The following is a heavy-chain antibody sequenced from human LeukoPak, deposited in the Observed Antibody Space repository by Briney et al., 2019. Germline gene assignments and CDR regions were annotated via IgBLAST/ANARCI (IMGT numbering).Heavy chain of an antibody. D-gene: IGHD2-15*01. CDR1: GGSFSGYY. CDR3: ASQNRAYCSGGSCYSGYYYYYYYMDV. V-gene: IGHV4-34*01. CDR2: INHSGST. J-gene: IGHJ6*03. Sequence: PSETLSLTCAVYGGSFSGYYWSWIRQPPGKGLEWMGEINHSGSTNYNPSLKSRVTISVDTSKNQFSLKLSSVTAADTAVYYCASQNRAYCSGGSCYSGYYYYYYYMDVWGKGTTVTVSS.